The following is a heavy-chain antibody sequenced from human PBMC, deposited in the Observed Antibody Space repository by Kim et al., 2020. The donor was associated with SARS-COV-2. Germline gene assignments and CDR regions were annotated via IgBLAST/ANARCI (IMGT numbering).Heavy chain of an antibody. CDR2: ISGHTGRT. J-gene: IGHJ4*02. Sequence: ASVKVSCKASGYTFTSYGISWVRQAPGQGLEWMGWISGHTGRTKYSQKFEGRVTMTTDTATSTAYMELTSLRSDDSAVYYCARDERFNSSPLPDYWGQGT. D-gene: IGHD3-3*01. V-gene: IGHV1-18*01. CDR3: ARDERFNSSPLPDY. CDR1: GYTFTSYG.